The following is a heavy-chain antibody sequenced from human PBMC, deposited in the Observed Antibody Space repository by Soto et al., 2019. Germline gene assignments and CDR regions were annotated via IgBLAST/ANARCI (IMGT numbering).Heavy chain of an antibody. CDR2: INHSGST. CDR3: ARLPVWSGYPIDY. CDR1: GGSFSGYY. J-gene: IGHJ4*02. D-gene: IGHD3-3*01. Sequence: QVQLQQWGAGLLKPSETLSLTCAVYGGSFSGYYWSWIRQPPGKGLEWIGEINHSGSTNYNPSLKSRVTISVDTSKNQFSLKLSSVTAADTAVYYCARLPVWSGYPIDYWGQGTLVTVSS. V-gene: IGHV4-34*01.